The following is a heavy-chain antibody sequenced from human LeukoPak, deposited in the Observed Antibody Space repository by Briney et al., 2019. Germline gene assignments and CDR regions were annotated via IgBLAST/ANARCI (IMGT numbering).Heavy chain of an antibody. CDR1: GGSISSHY. J-gene: IGHJ6*03. CDR2: IYYSGST. D-gene: IGHD6-19*01. CDR3: ASIAVAGGYYYYMDV. Sequence: SETLSLTCTVSGGSISSHYWSWIRQPPGKGLEWIGYIYYSGSTNYNPSLKSRVTISVDTSKNRFSLKLSSVTAADTAVYYCASIAVAGGYYYYMDVWGKGTTVTVSS. V-gene: IGHV4-59*11.